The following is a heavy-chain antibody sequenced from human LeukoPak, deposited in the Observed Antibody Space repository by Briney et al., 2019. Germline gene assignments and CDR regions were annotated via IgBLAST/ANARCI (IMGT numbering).Heavy chain of an antibody. CDR1: GGFIRSRSHF. Sequence: SETLSLTCIVSGGFIRSRSHFWGWIRQSPGKGLEWIGSTYSGSGSTSYTPSLKNRVTISLDIPKNQFSLKLTSVTVADAAVYFCAVPPRGYYYGLDVWGQGTTVTVSS. CDR2: TYSGSGST. V-gene: IGHV4-39*01. D-gene: IGHD2-15*01. J-gene: IGHJ6*01. CDR3: AVPPRGYYYGLDV.